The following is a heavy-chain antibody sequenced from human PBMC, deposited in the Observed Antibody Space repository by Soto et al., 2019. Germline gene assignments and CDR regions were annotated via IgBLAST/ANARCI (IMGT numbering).Heavy chain of an antibody. CDR3: ARGEVDSGYDYENYYYYYYGMDV. CDR2: ISYDGSNK. D-gene: IGHD5-12*01. Sequence: HPGGSLRLSCAASGFTFSSYAMHWVRQAPGKGLEWVAVISYDGSNKYYADSVKGRFTISRDNSKNTLYLQMNSLRAEDTAVYYCARGEVDSGYDYENYYYYYYGMDVWGQGTTVTVSS. CDR1: GFTFSSYA. J-gene: IGHJ6*02. V-gene: IGHV3-30-3*01.